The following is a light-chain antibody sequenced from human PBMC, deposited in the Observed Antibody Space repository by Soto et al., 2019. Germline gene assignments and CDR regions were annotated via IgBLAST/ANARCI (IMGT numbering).Light chain of an antibody. V-gene: IGLV2-14*03. J-gene: IGLJ3*02. Sequence: QSALTQPASVSGSPGQTVTISCAGTTSDIGSYNFVSWYQQHPGTAPKLIIYEVTNGPLGISSRFSGSRSGNTASLTISGLRTEDEAHYYCSSCTLNTTRVFGGGTKVTVL. CDR2: EVT. CDR1: TSDIGSYNF. CDR3: SSCTLNTTRV.